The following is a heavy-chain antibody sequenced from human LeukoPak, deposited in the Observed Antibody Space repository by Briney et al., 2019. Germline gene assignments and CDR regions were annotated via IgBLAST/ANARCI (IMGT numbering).Heavy chain of an antibody. J-gene: IGHJ5*02. CDR3: ARDGEYCSSTSCYFDP. CDR2: IYYSGST. D-gene: IGHD2-2*01. CDR1: GGSISSGGYY. Sequence: PSATLSLTCTVSGGSISSGGYYWSWIRQHPGEGLAWIRYIYYSGSTYYNPSLKSRLTISVDTSKNQFSLKLSSVTAAGTALYYCARDGEYCSSTSCYFDPWGQGILVTVSS. V-gene: IGHV4-31*03.